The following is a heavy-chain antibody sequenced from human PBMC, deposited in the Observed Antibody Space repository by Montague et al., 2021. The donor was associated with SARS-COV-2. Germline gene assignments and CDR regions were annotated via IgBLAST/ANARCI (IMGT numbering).Heavy chain of an antibody. V-gene: IGHV4-4*07. J-gene: IGHJ3*02. D-gene: IGHD6-19*01. CDR2: IYIGGST. Sequence: ETLSLTCTVSGGSISSYYWSWIRQPAGKGLEYIGRIYIGGSTNYNPSLKSRVTMSVNMFKNQFSLKLSSVTAADTAVYYCARGGWDLGAFDIWGQGAMVTVSS. CDR3: ARGGWDLGAFDI. CDR1: GGSISSYY.